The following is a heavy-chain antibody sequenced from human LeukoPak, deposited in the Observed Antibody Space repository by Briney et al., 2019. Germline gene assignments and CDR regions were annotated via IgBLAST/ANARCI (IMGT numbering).Heavy chain of an antibody. V-gene: IGHV1-69*13. D-gene: IGHD3-10*01. J-gene: IGHJ3*02. CDR1: GGTFSSYA. CDR2: IIPIFGTA. Sequence: SVKVSCKASGGTFSSYAISWVRQAPGQGLEWMGGIIPIFGTANYAQKFQGRVTITADESTSTAYMELSSLRSEDTAVYYCARVPLGGPGAFDIWGQGTMVTVSS. CDR3: ARVPLGGPGAFDI.